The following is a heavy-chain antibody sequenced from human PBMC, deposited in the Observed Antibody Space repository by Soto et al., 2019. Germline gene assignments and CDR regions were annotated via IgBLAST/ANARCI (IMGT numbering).Heavy chain of an antibody. Sequence: QVHLVESGGGVVQAGRSLRLSCAASGFSFSAYSMHWVRQAPGKGPEWVAVISSDGSKTYYAGSLKGRFTVSRDNSKNILYLQMNSLRAEDTAVYYCARAGQQVAVFDYWGQGTEVTVSS. CDR3: ARAGQQVAVFDY. CDR1: GFSFSAYS. D-gene: IGHD6-13*01. V-gene: IGHV3-30-3*01. CDR2: ISSDGSKT. J-gene: IGHJ4*02.